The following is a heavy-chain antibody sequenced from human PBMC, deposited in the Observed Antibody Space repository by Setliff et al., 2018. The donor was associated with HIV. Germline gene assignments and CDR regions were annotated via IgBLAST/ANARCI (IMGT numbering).Heavy chain of an antibody. CDR2: ISWDGSST. J-gene: IGHJ4*02. V-gene: IGHV3-43*01. D-gene: IGHD1-26*01. CDR1: GFAFDDYS. CDR3: AKSHFVGPTHLFDY. Sequence: GGSLRLSCVASGFAFDDYSMHWVRQAPGKGLEWVSLISWDGSSTFYADSVKGRFTVSRDNIRGSLFLQMNSLRPEDSALYYCAKSHFVGPTHLFDYWGQGTQVTVSS.